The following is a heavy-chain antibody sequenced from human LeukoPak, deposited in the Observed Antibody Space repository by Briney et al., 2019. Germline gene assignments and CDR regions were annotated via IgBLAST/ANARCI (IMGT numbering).Heavy chain of an antibody. CDR2: IRSKANNYAT. D-gene: IGHD5-24*01. CDR1: GFTFSGSA. Sequence: GGSLRLSCAASGFTFSGSAMHWVRQASGKGLEWVGRIRSKANNYATAYAASVKGRFTISRDDSKNTAFLQMNSLKTEDTAVYYCTGGDRRDGYNLGDYWGQGTLVTVPS. CDR3: TGGDRRDGYNLGDY. V-gene: IGHV3-73*01. J-gene: IGHJ4*02.